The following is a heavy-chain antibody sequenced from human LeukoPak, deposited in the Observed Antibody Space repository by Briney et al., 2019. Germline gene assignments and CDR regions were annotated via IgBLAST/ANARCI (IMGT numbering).Heavy chain of an antibody. CDR2: ISGSGGST. D-gene: IGHD3-10*01. J-gene: IGHJ4*02. V-gene: IGHV3-23*01. Sequence: PGGSLRLSCAASGFTFSSYAMSWVRQAPGKELEWVSAISGSGGSTYYADSVKGRFTISRDNSKNTLYLQMNSLRAEDTAVYYCAKSGITMVRGVIIPDYYFDYWGQGTLVTVSS. CDR3: AKSGITMVRGVIIPDYYFDY. CDR1: GFTFSSYA.